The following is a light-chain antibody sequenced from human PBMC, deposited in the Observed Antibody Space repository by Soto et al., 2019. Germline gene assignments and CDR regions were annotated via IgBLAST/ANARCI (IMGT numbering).Light chain of an antibody. Sequence: DIQLTQSPSFLSASVGDRFTITCRASQGISSYLAWYQQKPGKAPKLLIYAASTLQSGVPSRFSGSGSGTEFTLTISSLQPEDFATYYCQQLNSYLITFGQGTRLEIK. J-gene: IGKJ5*01. CDR3: QQLNSYLIT. CDR1: QGISSY. CDR2: AAS. V-gene: IGKV1-9*01.